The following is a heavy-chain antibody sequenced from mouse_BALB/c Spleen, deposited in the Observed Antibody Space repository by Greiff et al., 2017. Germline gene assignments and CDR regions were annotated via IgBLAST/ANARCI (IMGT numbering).Heavy chain of an antibody. D-gene: IGHD2-4*01. Sequence: EVQLQESGPGLVKPSQSLSLTCTVTGYSITSDYAWNWIRQFPGNKLEWMGYISYSGSTSYNPSLKSRISITRDTSKNQFFLQLNSVTTEDTATYYCATIYYDYQAWFAYWGQGTLVTVSA. V-gene: IGHV3-2*02. CDR1: GYSITSDYA. J-gene: IGHJ3*01. CDR2: ISYSGST. CDR3: ATIYYDYQAWFAY.